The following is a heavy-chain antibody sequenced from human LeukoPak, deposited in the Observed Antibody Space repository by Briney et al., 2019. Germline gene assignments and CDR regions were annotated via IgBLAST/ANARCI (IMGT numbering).Heavy chain of an antibody. CDR1: GFIFKKYW. J-gene: IGHJ4*02. Sequence: PGGSLRLSCIASGFIFKKYWMSGVRQAPGKGLEWVANINHDGGDKNYVDSVKGRFTISRDNAKSSLYLQMNSLRVEDTAVYYCAITGGPTVTAFDLWGQGLLVTVSS. D-gene: IGHD4-17*01. CDR2: INHDGGDK. CDR3: AITGGPTVTAFDL. V-gene: IGHV3-7*02.